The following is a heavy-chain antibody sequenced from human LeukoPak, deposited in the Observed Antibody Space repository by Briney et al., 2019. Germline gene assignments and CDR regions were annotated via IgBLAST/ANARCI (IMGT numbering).Heavy chain of an antibody. CDR3: ARDWAIDYYDSSGYANDY. J-gene: IGHJ4*02. D-gene: IGHD3-22*01. V-gene: IGHV1-69*04. CDR1: GGTFSSYA. Sequence: SVKVSCKASGGTFSSYAISWVRQAPGQGLEWMGRIIPILGTANYAQKFQGRVTITADKSTSTAYMELSSLRSEDTAVYYCARDWAIDYYDSSGYANDYWGQGTLVTVSS. CDR2: IIPILGTA.